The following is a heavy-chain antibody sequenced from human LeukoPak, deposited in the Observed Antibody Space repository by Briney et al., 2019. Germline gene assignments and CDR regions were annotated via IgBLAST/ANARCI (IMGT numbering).Heavy chain of an antibody. CDR3: AKGIQLWLFYFDY. V-gene: IGHV3-23*01. CDR1: RFTFSSYA. D-gene: IGHD5-18*01. CDR2: ISGSGGST. Sequence: GASLRLSCAASRFTFSSYAVSWVGQAPGKGLEWVSAISGSGGSTYYADSVKGRFTISRDNSKNTLYLQMNSLRAEDTAVYYCAKGIQLWLFYFDYWGQGTLITVSS. J-gene: IGHJ4*02.